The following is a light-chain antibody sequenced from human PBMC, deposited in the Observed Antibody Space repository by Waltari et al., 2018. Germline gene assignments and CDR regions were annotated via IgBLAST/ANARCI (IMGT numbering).Light chain of an antibody. CDR1: EGLVHRAGTTY. J-gene: IGKJ2*01. Sequence: DVAMTQSPLSLPVTLGQPASISCSSGEGLVHRAGTTYLNWFHQSPGQAPRRLIYKVSNRASGVPDRFSGSGSGTDFTLKISRVEAEDVGVYYCMQGTFWPYTFGQGTKLEIK. V-gene: IGKV2-30*02. CDR3: MQGTFWPYT. CDR2: KVS.